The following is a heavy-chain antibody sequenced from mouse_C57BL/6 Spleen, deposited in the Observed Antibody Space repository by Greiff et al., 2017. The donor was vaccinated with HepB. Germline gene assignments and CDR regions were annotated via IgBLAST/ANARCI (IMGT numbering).Heavy chain of an antibody. CDR1: GFNIKDDY. J-gene: IGHJ2*01. CDR3: TTDYYGSSYVEGNYFDY. D-gene: IGHD1-1*01. Sequence: EVKLVESGAELVRPGASVKLSCTASGFNIKDDYMHWVKQRPEQGLEWIGWIDPENGDTEYASKFQGKATITADTSSNTAYLQLSSLTSEDTAVYYCTTDYYGSSYVEGNYFDYWGQGTTLTVSS. CDR2: IDPENGDT. V-gene: IGHV14-4*01.